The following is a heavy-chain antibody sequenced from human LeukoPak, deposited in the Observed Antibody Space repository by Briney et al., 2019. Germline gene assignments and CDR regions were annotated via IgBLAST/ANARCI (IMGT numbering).Heavy chain of an antibody. CDR3: ARASRLNYYDSSGYNY. CDR1: GYTFTGYY. D-gene: IGHD3-22*01. CDR2: ISAYNGNT. J-gene: IGHJ4*02. Sequence: ASVKVSCKASGYTFTGYYMHWVRQAPGQGLEWMGWISAYNGNTNYAQKLQGRVTMTTDTSTSTAYMELRSLRSDDTAVYYCARASRLNYYDSSGYNYWGQGTLVTVSS. V-gene: IGHV1-18*04.